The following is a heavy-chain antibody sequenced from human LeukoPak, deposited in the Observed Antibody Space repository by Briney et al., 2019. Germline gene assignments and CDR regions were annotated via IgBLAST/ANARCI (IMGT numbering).Heavy chain of an antibody. CDR2: INHSGST. J-gene: IGHJ4*02. V-gene: IGHV4-34*01. D-gene: IGHD3-10*01. CDR1: GGSFSGYY. CDR3: ARGPYYYGSGRPDY. Sequence: PSETLSLTCAVYGGSFSGYYWSWIRQPPGKGLEWIGEINHSGSTNYNPSLKSRVTISVDTSKNQFSLKLSSVIAADTAVYYCARGPYYYGSGRPDYWGQGTLVTVSS.